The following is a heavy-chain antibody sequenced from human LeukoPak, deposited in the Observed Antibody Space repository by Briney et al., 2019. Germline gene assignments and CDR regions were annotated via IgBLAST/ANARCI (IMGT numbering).Heavy chain of an antibody. CDR1: GGTFSSYA. V-gene: IGHV1-69*01. CDR2: IIPIFGTA. D-gene: IGHD6-6*01. Sequence: SVKVSCKASGGTFSSYAISWVRQAPGQGLEWMGGIIPIFGTANYAQKFQGGVTITADESTSTAYMELSSLRSEDTAVYYCARVLYSSSSSGGFYYYGMDVWGQGTTVTVSS. CDR3: ARVLYSSSSSGGFYYYGMDV. J-gene: IGHJ6*02.